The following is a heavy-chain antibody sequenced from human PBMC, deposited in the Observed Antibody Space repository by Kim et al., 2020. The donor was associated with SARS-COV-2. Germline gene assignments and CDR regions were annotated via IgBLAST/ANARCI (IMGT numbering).Heavy chain of an antibody. V-gene: IGHV7-4-1*02. CDR3: ARECYDFWSGYYVGPPNWFDP. CDR1: GYTFTSYA. J-gene: IGHJ5*02. CDR2: INTNTGNP. D-gene: IGHD3-3*01. Sequence: ASVKVSCKASGYTFTSYAMNWVRQAPGQGLEWMGWINTNTGNPTYAQGFTGRFVFSLDTSVSTAYLQISSLKAEDTAVYYCARECYDFWSGYYVGPPNWFDPCGQGTLVTVAS.